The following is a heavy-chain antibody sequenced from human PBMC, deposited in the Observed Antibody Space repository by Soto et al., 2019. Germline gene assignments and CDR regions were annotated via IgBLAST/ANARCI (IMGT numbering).Heavy chain of an antibody. D-gene: IGHD6-19*01. J-gene: IGHJ4*02. V-gene: IGHV3-23*01. Sequence: VQLLESGGGLVQPGGSLRLSCAASGFPFSHYAMSWVRQAPGKGLGWVSAISGSGNDASYADSARGRFTMSRDNSRDTLYLQMNSLRADDTAFYYCGKESRGSCWFVCDYWGQGELVTVSS. CDR2: ISGSGNDA. CDR1: GFPFSHYA. CDR3: GKESRGSCWFVCDY.